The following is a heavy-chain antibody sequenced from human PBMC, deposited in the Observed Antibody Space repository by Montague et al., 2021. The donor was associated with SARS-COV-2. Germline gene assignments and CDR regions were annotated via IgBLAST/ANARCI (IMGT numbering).Heavy chain of an antibody. CDR3: AREAGITIFGVAPAGYYYYMDV. D-gene: IGHD3-3*01. Sequence: SETLSLTCTVSGGSISSYYWSWIRQPAGKGLEWIGRIYTSGSTNYNPSLKSRVTMSVGTSKNQFSLKLSSVTAADTAVYYCAREAGITIFGVAPAGYYYYMDVWGKGTTVTVSS. CDR1: GGSISSYY. CDR2: IYTSGST. J-gene: IGHJ6*03. V-gene: IGHV4-4*07.